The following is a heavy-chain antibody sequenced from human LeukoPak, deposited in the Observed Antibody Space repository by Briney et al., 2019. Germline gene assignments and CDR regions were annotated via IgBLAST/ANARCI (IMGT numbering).Heavy chain of an antibody. CDR3: ARPMPGAFDI. CDR1: GFTFSGYA. V-gene: IGHV3-21*01. CDR2: ISSSSSYI. J-gene: IGHJ3*02. Sequence: GGSLRLSCVASGFTFSGYAMSWVRQAPGKGLEWVSSISSSSSYIYYADSVKGRFTISRDNAKNSLYLQMNSLRAEDTAVYYCARPMPGAFDIWGQGTMVTVSS. D-gene: IGHD2-2*01.